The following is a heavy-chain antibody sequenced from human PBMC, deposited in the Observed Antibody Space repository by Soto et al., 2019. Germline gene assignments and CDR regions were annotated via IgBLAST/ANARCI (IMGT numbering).Heavy chain of an antibody. V-gene: IGHV4-30-2*01. CDR3: ARAGGLGAVAADY. CDR1: GGSISSGGYS. D-gene: IGHD6-19*01. J-gene: IGHJ4*02. Sequence: QLQLQESGSGLVKPSQTLSLTCAVSGGSISSGGYSWSWIRQPPGKGLEWIGYIDHSGSTYYNPSLKSRVTISVDRSKNQFSLKLSSVTAAETAVYYCARAGGLGAVAADYWGQGTLVTVSS. CDR2: IDHSGST.